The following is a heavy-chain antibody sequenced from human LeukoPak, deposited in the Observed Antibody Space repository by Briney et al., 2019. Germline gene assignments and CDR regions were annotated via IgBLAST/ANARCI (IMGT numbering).Heavy chain of an antibody. D-gene: IGHD2-15*01. Sequence: GGSLRLSCAASGFTFSSYSMNWVRQAPGKGLEWVSSISSSSSYIYYADSVKGRFTISRDNSKNTLYLQMNSLRAEDTAVYYCAKDSGGCSGGSCYAFYYFDYWGQGTLVTVPS. CDR1: GFTFSSYS. CDR2: ISSSSSYI. CDR3: AKDSGGCSGGSCYAFYYFDY. J-gene: IGHJ4*02. V-gene: IGHV3-21*04.